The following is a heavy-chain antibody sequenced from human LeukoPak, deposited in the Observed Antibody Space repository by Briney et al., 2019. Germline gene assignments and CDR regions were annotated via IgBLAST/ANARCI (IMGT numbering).Heavy chain of an antibody. J-gene: IGHJ4*02. CDR2: ISSSRSAI. D-gene: IGHD5-18*01. CDR3: ARVKTAMDIDY. CDR1: GFSFSIYS. Sequence: GGSLRLSCAASGFSFSIYSMNWVRQAPGKGLEWVSYISSSRSAIYYADSVKGRFTIARDKAKNSVYQQMNSLRDEDTAVYYCARVKTAMDIDYWGQGTLVTVSS. V-gene: IGHV3-48*02.